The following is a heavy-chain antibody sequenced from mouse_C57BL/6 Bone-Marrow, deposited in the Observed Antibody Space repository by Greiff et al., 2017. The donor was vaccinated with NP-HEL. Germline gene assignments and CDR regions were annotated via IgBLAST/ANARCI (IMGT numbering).Heavy chain of an antibody. CDR2: INPYNGGT. CDR1: GYTFTDYY. V-gene: IGHV1-19*01. D-gene: IGHD1-1*01. J-gene: IGHJ1*03. Sequence: EVQLQQSGPVLVKPGASVKMSCKASGYTFTDYYMNWVKQSHGKSLEWIGVINPYNGGTSYNQKFKGKATLTVDKSSSTAYMELNSLTSEDSAVYYCARSLSYYYGSSWYFDVWGTGTTVTVSS. CDR3: ARSLSYYYGSSWYFDV.